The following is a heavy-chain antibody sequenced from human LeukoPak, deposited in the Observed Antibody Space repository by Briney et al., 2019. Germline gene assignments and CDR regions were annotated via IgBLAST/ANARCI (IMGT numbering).Heavy chain of an antibody. CDR2: INPNSGGT. J-gene: IGHJ6*02. CDR3: ARDRVPAFYYYGSGSYYRTDGMDV. V-gene: IGHV1-2*02. CDR1: GYTFTGYY. Sequence: ASVKVSCKASGYTFTGYYMHWVRQAPGQGLEWIGWINPNSGGTNYAQKFQGRVTMTRDTSISTAYMELSRLRSDDTAVYYCARDRVPAFYYYGSGSYYRTDGMDVWGQGTTVTVSS. D-gene: IGHD3-10*01.